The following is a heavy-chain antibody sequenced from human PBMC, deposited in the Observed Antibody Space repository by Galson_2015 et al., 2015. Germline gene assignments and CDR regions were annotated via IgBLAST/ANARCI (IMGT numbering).Heavy chain of an antibody. J-gene: IGHJ4*02. V-gene: IGHV3-33*08. CDR2: IWYDGSNK. CDR3: ARDRYSSSLAYFDY. CDR1: GFPFSSYG. Sequence: LRLSCAASGFPFSSYGMHWVRQAPGKGLEWVAVIWYDGSNKYYADSVKGRFTISRDNSKNTLYLQMNSLRAEDTAVYYCARDRYSSSLAYFDYWGQGTLVTVSS. D-gene: IGHD6-6*01.